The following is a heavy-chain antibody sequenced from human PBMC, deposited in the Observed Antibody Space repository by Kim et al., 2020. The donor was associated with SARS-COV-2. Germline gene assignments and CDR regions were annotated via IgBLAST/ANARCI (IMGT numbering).Heavy chain of an antibody. CDR3: AREYSSSWGAFDY. CDR2: IKQDGSEK. D-gene: IGHD6-13*01. CDR1: GFTFSSYW. V-gene: IGHV3-7*01. Sequence: GGSLRLSCAASGFTFSSYWMSWVRQAPGKGLEWVANIKQDGSEKYYVDSVKGRFTISRDNAKNSLYLQMNSLRAEDTAVYYCAREYSSSWGAFDYWGQGTLVTVSS. J-gene: IGHJ4*02.